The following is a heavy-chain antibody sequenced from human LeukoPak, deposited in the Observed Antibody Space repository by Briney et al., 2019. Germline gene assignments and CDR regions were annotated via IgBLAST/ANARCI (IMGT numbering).Heavy chain of an antibody. J-gene: IGHJ5*02. CDR2: IYYSGST. D-gene: IGHD3-10*01. V-gene: IGHV4-39*01. CDR3: ARRVRGSVNWFVP. Sequence: SETLSLTCTVSGGSISSSSYYWGWIRQPPGKGLEWIGSIYYSGSTYYNPSLKSRVTISVDTSKNQFSLKLSSVTAADTAVYYCARRVRGSVNWFVPWGQGTLVSVCS. CDR1: GGSISSSSYY.